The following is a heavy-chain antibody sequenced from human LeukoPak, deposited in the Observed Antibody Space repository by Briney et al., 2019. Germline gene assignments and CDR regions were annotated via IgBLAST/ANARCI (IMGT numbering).Heavy chain of an antibody. Sequence: PVRSLRLSCAASGFTFSSYGMHWVRQAPGKGLGWVAVISYDGSNKHYADSVKGRFTISRDNSKNTLYLQMNSLRAEDTAVYYCAKDLVWMATYIVTGFDYWGQGTLVTVSS. V-gene: IGHV3-30*18. D-gene: IGHD5-24*01. CDR3: AKDLVWMATYIVTGFDY. J-gene: IGHJ4*02. CDR1: GFTFSSYG. CDR2: ISYDGSNK.